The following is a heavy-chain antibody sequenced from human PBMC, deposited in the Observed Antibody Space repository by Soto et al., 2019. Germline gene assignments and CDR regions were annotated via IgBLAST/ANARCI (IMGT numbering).Heavy chain of an antibody. J-gene: IGHJ5*02. CDR3: ARERWLLHWFDP. D-gene: IGHD2-21*02. CDR2: INHSGST. CDR1: GGSFSGYY. Sequence: SSETLSLTCAVYGGSFSGYYWSWIRQPPGKGLEWIGEINHSGSTNYNPSLKSRVTISVDTSKNQFSLKLSSVTAADTAVYYCARERWLLHWFDPWGQGTLVTVS. V-gene: IGHV4-34*01.